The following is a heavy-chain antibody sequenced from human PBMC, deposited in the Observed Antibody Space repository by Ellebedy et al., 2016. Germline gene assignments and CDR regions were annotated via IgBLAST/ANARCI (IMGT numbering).Heavy chain of an antibody. V-gene: IGHV3-30-3*01. Sequence: GESLKISXAASGFTFSAHYMHWVRQAPGKGLEWVAVISYDGSNKYYADSVKGRFTISRDNSKNTLYLQMNSLRAEDTAVYYCARDGGGYYYYFDYWGQGTLVTVSS. CDR3: ARDGGGYYYYFDY. D-gene: IGHD3-22*01. CDR1: GFTFSAHY. J-gene: IGHJ4*02. CDR2: ISYDGSNK.